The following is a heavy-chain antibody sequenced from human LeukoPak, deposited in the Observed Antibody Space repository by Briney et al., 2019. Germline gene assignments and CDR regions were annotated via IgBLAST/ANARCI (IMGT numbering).Heavy chain of an antibody. CDR1: GFTFSSYA. V-gene: IGHV3-23*01. J-gene: IGHJ6*02. Sequence: GGSLRLSCAASGFTFSSYAMSWVRQAPGKGLEWVSVIYSGGSTYYADCVKGRFTISRDNSKNTLYLQMKSLRAEDTAVYYCARSNPEYSYGQAYYGMDVWGQGTTVTVSS. CDR2: IYSGGST. D-gene: IGHD5-18*01. CDR3: ARSNPEYSYGQAYYGMDV.